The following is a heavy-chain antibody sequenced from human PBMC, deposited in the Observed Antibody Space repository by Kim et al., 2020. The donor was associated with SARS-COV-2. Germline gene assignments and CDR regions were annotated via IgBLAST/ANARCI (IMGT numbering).Heavy chain of an antibody. V-gene: IGHV4-59*01. CDR1: GGSISSYY. CDR3: ARRDGDDYYGMDV. J-gene: IGHJ6*02. Sequence: ETLSLTCTVSGGSISSYYWSWIRQPPGKGLEWIGYIYYSGSTNYNPSLKSRVTISVDTSKNQFSLKLSSVTAADTAVYYCARRDGDDYYGMDVWGQGTTVTVSS. CDR2: IYYSGST. D-gene: IGHD4-17*01.